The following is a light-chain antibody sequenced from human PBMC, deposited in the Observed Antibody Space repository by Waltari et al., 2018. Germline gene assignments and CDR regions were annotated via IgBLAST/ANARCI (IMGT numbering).Light chain of an antibody. J-gene: IGKJ4*01. CDR1: HSVNWY. V-gene: IGKV3-11*01. CDR2: DAS. CDR3: QQRRNWPLT. Sequence: EIVLTQSPATLSLSPGERATLSCRASHSVNWYLAWYQQRPGQAPRLLIYDASKRATGIPARFSGSESETDFTLTISSLQPEDSAVYYCQQRRNWPLTFGGGTKVEIK.